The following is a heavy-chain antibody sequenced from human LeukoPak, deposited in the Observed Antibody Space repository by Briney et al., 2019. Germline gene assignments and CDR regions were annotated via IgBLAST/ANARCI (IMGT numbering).Heavy chain of an antibody. Sequence: ASVKVSCKASGYTFTSYAMHWVRQAPGQGLEWMGWINAGNGNTKYSQKFQGRVTITRDTSASTAYMELSSLRSEDTAVYYCARGLGATMIVVVGSYDAFDIWGQGTMVTVSS. CDR3: ARGLGATMIVVVGSYDAFDI. D-gene: IGHD3-22*01. V-gene: IGHV1-3*01. J-gene: IGHJ3*02. CDR1: GYTFTSYA. CDR2: INAGNGNT.